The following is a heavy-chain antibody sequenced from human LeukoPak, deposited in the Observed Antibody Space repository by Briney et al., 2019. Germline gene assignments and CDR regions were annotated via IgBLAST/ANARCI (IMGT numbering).Heavy chain of an antibody. CDR2: IYHSGST. Sequence: PSETLSPTCAVSGGSISSGGYSWSWIRQPPGKGLEWIGYIYHSGSTYYNPSLKSRVTISVDRSKNQFSLKLSSVTAADTAVYYCARVSIAAAVDGMDVWGQGTTVTVSS. CDR3: ARVSIAAAVDGMDV. D-gene: IGHD6-13*01. J-gene: IGHJ6*02. CDR1: GGSISSGGYS. V-gene: IGHV4-30-2*01.